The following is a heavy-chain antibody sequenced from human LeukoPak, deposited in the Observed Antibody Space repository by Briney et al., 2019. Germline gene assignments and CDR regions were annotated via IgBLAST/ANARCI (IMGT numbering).Heavy chain of an antibody. J-gene: IGHJ6*03. CDR1: ELTLSSNY. CDR3: ARDGTPNYGSGWVYMDV. D-gene: IGHD6-19*01. V-gene: IGHV3-53*01. Sequence: GGSLRLSCAASELTLSSNYMSWIRQAPGRGLEWVSFIYSGGSTYYADSVKGRFTISRDNAKNSLYLQMNSLRVEDTAVYYCARDGTPNYGSGWVYMDVWGEGTTVTISS. CDR2: IYSGGST.